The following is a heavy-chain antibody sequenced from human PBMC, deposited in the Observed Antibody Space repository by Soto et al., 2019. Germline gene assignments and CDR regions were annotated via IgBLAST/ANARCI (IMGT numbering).Heavy chain of an antibody. CDR3: ARLIARAGSGSFREPYSPDY. CDR1: CGSIISSSYH. D-gene: IGHD2-15*01. Sequence: SETLSLTCTVSCGSIISSSYHWGWIRQPPGKGLEWIGSFYYSGSTYYNPALRSRVTISVDTYKNQFSLMMSPVTAAATADYFGARLIARAGSGSFREPYSPDYWGQGTLVTVSS. V-gene: IGHV4-39*01. J-gene: IGHJ4*02. CDR2: FYYSGST.